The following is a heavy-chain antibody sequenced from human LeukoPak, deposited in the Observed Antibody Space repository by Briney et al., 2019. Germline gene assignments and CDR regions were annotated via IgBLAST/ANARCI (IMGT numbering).Heavy chain of an antibody. V-gene: IGHV3-9*01. CDR2: ISWNSGSI. Sequence: PGRSLRLSCAASGFTFDDYAMHWVRQAPGKGLEWVSGISWNSGSIGYADSVKGRFTISRDNAKNSLYLQMNSLRAEDTAVYYCAKPRDGGRYDFWSGYLDYWGQGTLVTVSS. D-gene: IGHD3-3*01. CDR3: AKPRDGGRYDFWSGYLDY. J-gene: IGHJ4*02. CDR1: GFTFDDYA.